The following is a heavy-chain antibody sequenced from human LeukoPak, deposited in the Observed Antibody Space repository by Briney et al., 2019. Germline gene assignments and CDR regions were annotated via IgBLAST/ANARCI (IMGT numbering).Heavy chain of an antibody. Sequence: SETLSLTCAVSGYPISSGHYWGWIRQPPGKGLEWIGSIYHSGSTYYNPSLKSRVTISVDTSKKQFSLKLSSVTAADTAVYYCARDPTPIRSWNHAFDIWGQGTMVTVSS. CDR1: GYPISSGHY. CDR2: IYHSGST. CDR3: ARDPTPIRSWNHAFDI. V-gene: IGHV4-38-2*02. D-gene: IGHD6-13*01. J-gene: IGHJ3*02.